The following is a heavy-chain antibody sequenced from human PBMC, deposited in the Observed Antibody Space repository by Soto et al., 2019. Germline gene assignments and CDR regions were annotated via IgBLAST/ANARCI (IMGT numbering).Heavy chain of an antibody. D-gene: IGHD6-13*01. V-gene: IGHV1-69*13. CDR1: GGNFTSYA. CDR3: AKASGRSWYNWFDP. CDR2: IVPLFGTT. Sequence: SVKVNCKASGGNFTSYAISWVRQAPGQGLEFMGGIVPLFGTTNYAHKFRGRVTVTADESTSTVYMEMSSLRSEDTAVYYCAKASGRSWYNWFDPWGQGTLVTVSS. J-gene: IGHJ5*02.